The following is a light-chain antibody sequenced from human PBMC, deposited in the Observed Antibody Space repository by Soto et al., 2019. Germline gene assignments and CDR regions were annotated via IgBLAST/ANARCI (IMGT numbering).Light chain of an antibody. V-gene: IGLV4-69*01. CDR1: GRHSSFA. Sequence: QLVLTQSPSASASLGASVNLTCTLSGRHSSFAIAWHQQQPAKGPRYLMKVNSDGSHTKGDGIPDRFSASSSGTERYLTISSLQSEDEADYYCQTWGTGIEVFGGGTKVTVL. CDR3: QTWGTGIEV. J-gene: IGLJ3*02. CDR2: VNSDGSH.